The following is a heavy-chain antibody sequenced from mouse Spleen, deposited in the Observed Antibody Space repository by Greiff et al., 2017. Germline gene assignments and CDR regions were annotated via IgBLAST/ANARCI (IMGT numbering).Heavy chain of an antibody. J-gene: IGHJ4*01. D-gene: IGHD1-1*01. CDR1: GYTFTSYW. CDR2: IHPNSGST. V-gene: IGHV1-64*01. Sequence: QVQLKQPGAELVKPGASVKLSCKASGYTFTSYWMHWVKQRPGQGLEWIGMIHPNSGSTNYNEKFKSKATLTVDKSSSTAYMQLSSLTSEDSAVYYCAREGYGRDYAMDYWGQGTSVTVSS. CDR3: AREGYGRDYAMDY.